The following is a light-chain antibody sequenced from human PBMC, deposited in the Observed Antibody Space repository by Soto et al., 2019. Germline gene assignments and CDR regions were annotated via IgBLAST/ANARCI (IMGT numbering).Light chain of an antibody. Sequence: DIQMTQSPSSLSASLGDRIIITCRASQGIDNFLTWFQQIPGKAPKPLIYAASSLLSGVPSRFSGSGYGTDFTLTISGLQPGDLATYYCQQYRSYPLTFGGGTKVEI. J-gene: IGKJ4*01. CDR1: QGIDNF. CDR2: AAS. V-gene: IGKV1-16*01. CDR3: QQYRSYPLT.